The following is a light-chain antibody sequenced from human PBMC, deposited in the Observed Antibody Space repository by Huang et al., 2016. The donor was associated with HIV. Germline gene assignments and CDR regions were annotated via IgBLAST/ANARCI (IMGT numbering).Light chain of an antibody. V-gene: IGKV4-1*01. CDR3: HQYYRSPWT. Sequence: DIVMTQSPASLAVSLGQRATINCKSSQTVLYSSNNKNYLAWYQPKQGQPPKLLIYGASTRESGVPDRFSGSGSGTDFTLTISSLQAADVAVYYCHQYYRSPWTFGQGTKVEIK. J-gene: IGKJ1*01. CDR1: QTVLYSSNNKNY. CDR2: GAS.